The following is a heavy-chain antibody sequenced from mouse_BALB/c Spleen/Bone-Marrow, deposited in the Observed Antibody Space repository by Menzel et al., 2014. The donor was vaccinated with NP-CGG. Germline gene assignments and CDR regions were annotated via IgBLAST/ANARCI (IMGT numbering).Heavy chain of an antibody. D-gene: IGHD1-1*01. J-gene: IGHJ2*01. CDR2: ILPGSATT. CDR3: ARLRHGSHYFDY. V-gene: IGHV1-9*01. Sequence: QVQLQQSGAELMKPGASVKLSCKATGYTFSSYWIEWVKQRPGHGLEWIGEILPGSATTNNNEKFKGKATFTADTSSNTAYVQLSSLTSEDSAVYYCARLRHGSHYFDYWGQGTTVTGSS. CDR1: GYTFSSYW.